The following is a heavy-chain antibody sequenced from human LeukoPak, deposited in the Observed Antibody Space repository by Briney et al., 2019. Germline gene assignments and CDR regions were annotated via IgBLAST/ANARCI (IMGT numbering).Heavy chain of an antibody. Sequence: GESLKISCKGSGYSFTSYWIGWVRQIPGKGLEWMGIIYPGDSDTRYSPSFQGQVTISADKSISTAYLQWSSLKASDTAMYYCARHLGYGDFGRWFDPWGQGTLVTVSS. CDR1: GYSFTSYW. J-gene: IGHJ5*02. V-gene: IGHV5-51*01. CDR2: IYPGDSDT. CDR3: ARHLGYGDFGRWFDP. D-gene: IGHD4-17*01.